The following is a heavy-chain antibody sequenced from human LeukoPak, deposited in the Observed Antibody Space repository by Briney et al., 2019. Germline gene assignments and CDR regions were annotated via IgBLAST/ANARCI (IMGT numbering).Heavy chain of an antibody. CDR1: GYTFTSYY. J-gene: IGHJ4*02. CDR2: INPNSGGT. CDR3: ARCLGGSYYEYFFDY. Sequence: GASVKVSCKASGYTFTSYYMHWVRQAPGQGLEWMGWINPNSGGTNYAQKFQGRVTMTRDTSISTAYMELSRLRSDDTAVYYCARCLGGSYYEYFFDYWGQGTLVTVSS. V-gene: IGHV1-2*02. D-gene: IGHD1-26*01.